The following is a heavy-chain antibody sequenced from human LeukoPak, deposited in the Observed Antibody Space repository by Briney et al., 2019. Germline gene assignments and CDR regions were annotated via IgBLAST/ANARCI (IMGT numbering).Heavy chain of an antibody. V-gene: IGHV4-34*01. CDR1: GGSFSGHY. J-gene: IGHJ6*03. CDR3: ARGRQEISMILVVMTGVSYYLDV. CDR2: INPSGST. Sequence: SETLSLTCAVYGGSFSGHYWTWIRQSPGKGLEWIGEINPSGSTYYNPSLKSRLTISRDTSKNQFSLRLSSVTAADTAVYYCARGRQEISMILVVMTGVSYYLDVWGKGTTVTVS. D-gene: IGHD3-22*01.